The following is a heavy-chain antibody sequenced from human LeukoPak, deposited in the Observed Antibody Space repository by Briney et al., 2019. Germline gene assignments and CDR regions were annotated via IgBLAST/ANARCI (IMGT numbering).Heavy chain of an antibody. J-gene: IGHJ6*03. CDR3: ARVLHRESVYAKDYYYYYMDV. V-gene: IGHV3-20*04. D-gene: IGHD2-8*01. CDR1: GFTFDDYG. Sequence: PGGSLRLSCAASGFTFDDYGMSWVRQAPGKGLEWVSGINWNGGSTGYADSVKGRFTISRDNAKNSLYLQMNSLRAEDTALYYCARVLHRESVYAKDYYYYYMDVWGKGTTVTVSS. CDR2: INWNGGST.